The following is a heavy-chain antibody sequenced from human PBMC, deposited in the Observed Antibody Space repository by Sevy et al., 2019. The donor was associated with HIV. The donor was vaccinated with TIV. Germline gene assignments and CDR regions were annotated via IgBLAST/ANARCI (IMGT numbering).Heavy chain of an antibody. Sequence: GGSLRLSCTASGFTFSDYGMHWVRQAPGKGLDWVAFIWYDGTDTYYTDSVKGRFTISRDNSENKLFLQMNSLRPEDTAVYYCTKNTAAASVGGFDYRGRGTMVTVSS. CDR1: GFTFSDYG. CDR3: TKNTAAASVGGFDY. CDR2: IWYDGTDT. D-gene: IGHD3-16*01. V-gene: IGHV3-30*02. J-gene: IGHJ4*02.